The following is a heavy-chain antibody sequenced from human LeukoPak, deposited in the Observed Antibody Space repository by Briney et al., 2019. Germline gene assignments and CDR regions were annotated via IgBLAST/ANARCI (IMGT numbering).Heavy chain of an antibody. CDR1: GYTFTSYG. Sequence: GASVNVSCKASGYTFTSYGISWERQAPGQGLEWMGWISAYNGNTNYAQKLQGRVTMTTDTSTSTAYMELRSLRSDDTAVYYCAGWVVTAGDAFDIWGQGTMVTVSS. J-gene: IGHJ3*02. CDR3: AGWVVTAGDAFDI. CDR2: ISAYNGNT. D-gene: IGHD2-21*02. V-gene: IGHV1-18*01.